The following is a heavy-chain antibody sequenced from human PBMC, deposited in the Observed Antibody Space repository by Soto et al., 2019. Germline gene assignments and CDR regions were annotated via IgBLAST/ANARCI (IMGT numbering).Heavy chain of an antibody. V-gene: IGHV3-33*08. J-gene: IGHJ3*02. Sequence: PGGSLRLSCAASGFTFNNYAMSWVRQAPGKGLEWVAVIWYDGSNKYYADSVKGRFTISRDNSKNTLYLQMNSLRAEDTAVYYCARGGELPDAFDIWGQGTMVTVSS. D-gene: IGHD1-26*01. CDR3: ARGGELPDAFDI. CDR1: GFTFNNYA. CDR2: IWYDGSNK.